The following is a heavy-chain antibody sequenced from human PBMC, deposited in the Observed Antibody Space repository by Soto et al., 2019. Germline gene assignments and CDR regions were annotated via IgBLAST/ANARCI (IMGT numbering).Heavy chain of an antibody. V-gene: IGHV4-30-4*01. CDR1: GGSISSGDYY. Sequence: PSETLSLTCTVSGGSISSGDYYWSWIRQPPGKGLEWIGYIYYSGSTYYNPSLKSRVTISVDTSKNQFSLKLSSVTAADTAVYYCARVRIYDSSGYYYVEDAFDIWGQGTMVT. CDR3: ARVRIYDSSGYYYVEDAFDI. J-gene: IGHJ3*02. CDR2: IYYSGST. D-gene: IGHD3-22*01.